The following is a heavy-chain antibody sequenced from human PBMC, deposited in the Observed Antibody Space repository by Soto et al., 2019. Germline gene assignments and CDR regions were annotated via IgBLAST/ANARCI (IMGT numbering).Heavy chain of an antibody. D-gene: IGHD6-19*01. CDR1: GGSISSSSYY. J-gene: IGHJ3*01. V-gene: IGHV4-39*01. CDR2: IYYSGST. CDR3: ARPGIAVAGGAFDL. Sequence: QLQLQESGPGLVKPSETLSLTCTVSGGSISSSSYYWGWIRQPPGKGLEWIGRIYYSGSTYYNPSLKSRVTISVDTSKNQFSLKLSSVTAADTAVYYCARPGIAVAGGAFDLWGQGTMVTVSS.